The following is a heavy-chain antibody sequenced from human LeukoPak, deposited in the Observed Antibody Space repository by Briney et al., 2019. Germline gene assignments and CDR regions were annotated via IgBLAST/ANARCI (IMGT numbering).Heavy chain of an antibody. CDR3: ARRVGSMGYYYYMDV. V-gene: IGHV7-4-1*02. D-gene: IGHD1-26*01. Sequence: ASVKVSCKASGYRFTTYAINWVRQAPGQGLEWMGWINTNTGNPTYAQGFTGRFVFSLDTSVSTAYLQISSLKAEDTAVYYCARRVGSMGYYYYMDVWGKGTTVTVSS. CDR1: GYRFTTYA. CDR2: INTNTGNP. J-gene: IGHJ6*03.